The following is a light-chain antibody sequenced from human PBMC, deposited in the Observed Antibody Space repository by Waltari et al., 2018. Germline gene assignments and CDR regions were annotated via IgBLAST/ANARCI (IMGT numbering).Light chain of an antibody. Sequence: DIQMSQYPSSLSANLGDRVTISCRASRDIHTFLSWYQQKPGNAPKLLLFSASRLHTGVPSRFSGSGSGSDFTLTISGLQPGDFATYFCLHTSGTSWTFGPGTKVEVK. CDR2: SAS. CDR1: RDIHTF. V-gene: IGKV1-39*01. J-gene: IGKJ1*01. CDR3: LHTSGTSWT.